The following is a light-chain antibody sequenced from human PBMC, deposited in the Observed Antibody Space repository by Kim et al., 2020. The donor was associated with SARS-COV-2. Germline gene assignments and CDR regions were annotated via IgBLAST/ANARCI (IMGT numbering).Light chain of an antibody. Sequence: QSVLTQPPSVSGAPGQRVTIFCTGSSSNIGAGYDVHWYQQLPGTSPKLLIYGNTNRPSGVPDRFSGSKSGASASLAITGLQADDEADYYCQTYDFSLSLWVFGGGTKLTVL. CDR2: GNT. CDR1: SSNIGAGYD. V-gene: IGLV1-40*01. CDR3: QTYDFSLSLWV. J-gene: IGLJ3*02.